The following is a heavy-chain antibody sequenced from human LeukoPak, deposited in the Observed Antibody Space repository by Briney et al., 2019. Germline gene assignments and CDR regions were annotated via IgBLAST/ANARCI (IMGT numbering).Heavy chain of an antibody. Sequence: PSETLSPTCTVSGGSISSYYWSWIRQPPGKGLEWIGYIYYSGSTNYNPSLKSRVTISVDTSKNQFSLKLSSVTAADTAVYYCARGGGNWFDPWGQGTLVTVSS. D-gene: IGHD4-23*01. CDR1: GGSISSYY. V-gene: IGHV4-59*01. CDR3: ARGGGNWFDP. J-gene: IGHJ5*02. CDR2: IYYSGST.